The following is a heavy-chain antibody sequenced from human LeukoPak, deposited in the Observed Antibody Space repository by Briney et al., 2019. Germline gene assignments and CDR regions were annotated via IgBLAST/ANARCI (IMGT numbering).Heavy chain of an antibody. CDR2: INEDGSDE. CDR1: GFTFSSYG. Sequence: GTSLRLSCAASGFTFSSYGMQWVRQAPGKGLEWVASINEDGSDEYYVDSVKGRFTISRDNAKNSLYLQMNSLRAEDTAVYHCGRYLKSTSGSIWGQGTLVTVSS. V-gene: IGHV3-7*01. CDR3: GRYLKSTSGSI. J-gene: IGHJ1*01. D-gene: IGHD1-1*01.